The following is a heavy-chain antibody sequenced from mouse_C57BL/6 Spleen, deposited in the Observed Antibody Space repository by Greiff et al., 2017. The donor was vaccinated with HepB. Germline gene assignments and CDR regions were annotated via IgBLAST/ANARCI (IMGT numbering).Heavy chain of an antibody. J-gene: IGHJ2*01. Sequence: EVQLQQSVAELVRPGASVKLSCTASGFNIKNTYMHWVKQRPEQGLEWIGRIDPANGNTKYAPKFQGKSTITADTSSNTAYLQLSSLTSEETAIYYCARGYYGSSYLFDYWGQGTTLTVSS. V-gene: IGHV14-3*01. D-gene: IGHD1-1*01. CDR1: GFNIKNTY. CDR2: IDPANGNT. CDR3: ARGYYGSSYLFDY.